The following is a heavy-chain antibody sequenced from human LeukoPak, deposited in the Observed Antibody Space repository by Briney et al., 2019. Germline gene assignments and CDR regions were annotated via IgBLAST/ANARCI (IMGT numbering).Heavy chain of an antibody. CDR1: GYTFTSYY. CDR2: INPSGGNT. Sequence: GASVKVSCKASGYTFTSYYMHWVRQAPGQGLEWMGIINPSGGNTSYAQKFQGRVTMTRDTSTSTVYMELSSLRSEDTAVYYCARGSRYDILTGYYYDYWGQGALVTVSS. CDR3: ARGSRYDILTGYYYDY. V-gene: IGHV1-46*01. D-gene: IGHD3-9*01. J-gene: IGHJ4*02.